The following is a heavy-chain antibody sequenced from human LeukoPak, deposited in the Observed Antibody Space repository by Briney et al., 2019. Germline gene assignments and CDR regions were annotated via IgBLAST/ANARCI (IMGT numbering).Heavy chain of an antibody. D-gene: IGHD3-9*01. V-gene: IGHV3-64*01. J-gene: IGHJ4*02. CDR3: ARGNVLTGYSPY. CDR1: GFTFSSYA. CDR2: TSSHGSST. Sequence: PGGSLRLSCAASGFTFSSYAMHWVPQAPGMGLEYVSGTSSHGSSTYYANSVKGRFTISRDNSKNTLYLQMGSLRAEDMAVYYCARGNVLTGYSPYWGQGTLVIVSS.